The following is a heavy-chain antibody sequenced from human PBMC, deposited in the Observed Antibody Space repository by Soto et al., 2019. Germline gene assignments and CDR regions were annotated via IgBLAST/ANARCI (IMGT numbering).Heavy chain of an antibody. CDR3: ARRGVVVPADSDAFDI. CDR2: IYYSGST. CDR1: GGSISSYY. Sequence: SETLSLTCTVSGGSISSYYWSWIRQPPGKGLEWIGYIYYSGSTNYNPYLKSRVTISVDTSKNQFSQKLSSVTAADTAVYYCARRGVVVPADSDAFDIWGQGTMVTVSS. V-gene: IGHV4-59*01. J-gene: IGHJ3*02. D-gene: IGHD2-2*01.